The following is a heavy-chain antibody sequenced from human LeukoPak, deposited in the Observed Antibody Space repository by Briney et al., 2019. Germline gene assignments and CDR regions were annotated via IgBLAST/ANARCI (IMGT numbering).Heavy chain of an antibody. CDR2: ISGSGGST. V-gene: IGHV3-23*01. Sequence: HPGGSLRLSCAASGFTFSSYAMSWVRQAPGKGLEWVSAISGSGGSTYYADSVKGRFTISRDNSKNTLYLQMNSLRAEDTAVYYCAKDLGRWFGELSYFDYWGQGTLVTVSS. D-gene: IGHD3-10*01. CDR3: AKDLGRWFGELSYFDY. J-gene: IGHJ4*02. CDR1: GFTFSSYA.